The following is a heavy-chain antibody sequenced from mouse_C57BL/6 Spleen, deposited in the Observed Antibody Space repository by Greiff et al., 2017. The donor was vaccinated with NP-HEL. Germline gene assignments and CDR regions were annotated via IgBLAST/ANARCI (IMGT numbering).Heavy chain of an antibody. J-gene: IGHJ1*03. CDR1: GYTFTSYW. V-gene: IGHV1-64*01. CDR3: ARLGTVVASPFDV. Sequence: QVQLQQPGAELVKPGASVKLSCKASGYTFTSYWMHWVKQRPGQGLEWIGMIHPNSGSTNYNEKFKSKATLTVDKSSSTAYMQLSSLTSEDSAVYTCARLGTVVASPFDVWGTGTTVTVSS. CDR2: IHPNSGST. D-gene: IGHD1-1*01.